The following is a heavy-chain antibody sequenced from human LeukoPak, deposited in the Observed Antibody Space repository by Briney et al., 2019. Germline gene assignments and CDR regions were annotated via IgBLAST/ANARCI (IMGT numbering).Heavy chain of an antibody. CDR2: IIPIFGTA. Sequence: ASVKVSCKASGYTFTSYGISWVRQAPGQGLEWMGGIIPIFGTANYAQKFQGRVTITADKSTSTAYMELSSLRSEDTAVYYCARGGLGYCSSTSCYRTHYYYYMDVWGKGTTVTVSS. D-gene: IGHD2-2*01. V-gene: IGHV1-69*06. CDR3: ARGGLGYCSSTSCYRTHYYYYMDV. CDR1: GYTFTSYG. J-gene: IGHJ6*03.